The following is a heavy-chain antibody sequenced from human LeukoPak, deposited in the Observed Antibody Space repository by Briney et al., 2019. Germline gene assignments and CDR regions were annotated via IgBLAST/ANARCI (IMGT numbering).Heavy chain of an antibody. CDR1: GGSISSYY. CDR3: ARARVVDTAMVTGLYYYYYYYMDV. Sequence: SETLSPTCTVSGGSISSYYWSWIRQPPGKGLEWIGYIYYSGSTNYNPSLKSRVTISVDTSKNQFSLKLSSVTAADTAVYYCARARVVDTAMVTGLYYYYYYYMDVWGKGTTVTVSS. D-gene: IGHD5-18*01. CDR2: IYYSGST. V-gene: IGHV4-59*01. J-gene: IGHJ6*03.